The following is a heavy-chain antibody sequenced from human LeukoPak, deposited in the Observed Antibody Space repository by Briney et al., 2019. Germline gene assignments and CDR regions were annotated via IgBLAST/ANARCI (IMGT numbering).Heavy chain of an antibody. Sequence: GGSLRLFCAASGFTFSSYWMHWVRQAPGEGLVWVSRINSDGSSTSYADSVKGRFTISRDNAKNTLYLQVNNLRAEDTAVYYCARGPNSNWSGLDFWGQGTLLTVSS. CDR2: INSDGSST. CDR1: GFTFSSYW. D-gene: IGHD6-6*01. J-gene: IGHJ4*02. V-gene: IGHV3-74*01. CDR3: ARGPNSNWSGLDF.